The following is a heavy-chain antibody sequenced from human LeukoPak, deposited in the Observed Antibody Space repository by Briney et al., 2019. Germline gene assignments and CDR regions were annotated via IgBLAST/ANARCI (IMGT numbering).Heavy chain of an antibody. CDR1: GYTFTGYY. Sequence: ASVKVSCKASGYTFTGYYMHWVRQAPGQGLEWMGWINPNSDGTNYAQKFQGRVTMTRDTSTSTTYMEVSRLRSDDTTVYYCARDRDGMDVWGQGTTVTVSS. J-gene: IGHJ6*02. D-gene: IGHD3-10*01. CDR3: ARDRDGMDV. CDR2: INPNSDGT. V-gene: IGHV1-2*02.